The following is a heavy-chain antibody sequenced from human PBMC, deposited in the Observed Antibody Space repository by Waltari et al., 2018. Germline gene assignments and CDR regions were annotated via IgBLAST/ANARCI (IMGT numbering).Heavy chain of an antibody. J-gene: IGHJ3*01. CDR2: IHHSGST. V-gene: IGHV4-38-2*01. CDR1: GYSISSGYY. Sequence: QVQLQESGPELLKPSETLSLTCAVSGYSISSGYYWGWIRQPPGKGLEWIGSIHHSGSTYYNPSLKSRVTISVDTSKNQFSLELSSVTAADTAMYYCARPVNRPYDAFDLWGQGTMITVSS. CDR3: ARPVNRPYDAFDL.